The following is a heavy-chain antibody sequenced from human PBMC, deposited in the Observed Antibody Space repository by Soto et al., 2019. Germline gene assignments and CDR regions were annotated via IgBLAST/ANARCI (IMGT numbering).Heavy chain of an antibody. V-gene: IGHV2-5*01. CDR2: IMWNDDN. CDR3: AYYLSGNYHVSGSSCAFDI. J-gene: IGHJ3*02. CDR1: GFSLSSRGVG. Sequence: SGPTLVNPTQTLTLTCTFSGFSLSSRGVGVGWVRQPPGKALEWLAIIMWNDDNHYSPSLKSRLTITKDTYKNQVVLTMTNMDPVDTATFYCAYYLSGNYHVSGSSCAFDIWGQGTMVTVSS. D-gene: IGHD3-10*01.